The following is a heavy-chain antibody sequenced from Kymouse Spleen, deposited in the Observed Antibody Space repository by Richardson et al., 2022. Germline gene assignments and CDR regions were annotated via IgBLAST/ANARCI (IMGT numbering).Heavy chain of an antibody. V-gene: IGHV3-30*18. CDR2: ISYDGSNK. D-gene: IGHD6-13*01. J-gene: IGHJ6*02. Sequence: QVQLVESGGGVVQPGRSLRLSCAASGFTFSSYGMHWVRQAPGKGLEWVAVISYDGSNKYYADSVKGRFTISRDNSKNTLYLQMNSLRAEDTAVYYCAKDQEYSSSWSYYYYYGMDVWGQGTTVTVSS. CDR1: GFTFSSYG. CDR3: AKDQEYSSSWSYYYYYGMDV.